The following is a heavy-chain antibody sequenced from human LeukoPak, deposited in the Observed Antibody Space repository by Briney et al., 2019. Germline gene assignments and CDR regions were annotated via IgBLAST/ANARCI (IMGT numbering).Heavy chain of an antibody. CDR2: IYTSGST. CDR1: GYTISSYY. D-gene: IGHD3-16*01. J-gene: IGHJ4*02. Sequence: SDTLSLTCTVSGYTISSYYWSWIRQPAGQGLEWIGRIYTSGSTNYYPSLTSRITMSVETSNNQFSQKLSTVTAADTAADYYARGGDYVWGSLYYFDYWGQGTLVTVSS. V-gene: IGHV4-4*07. CDR3: ARGGDYVWGSLYYFDY.